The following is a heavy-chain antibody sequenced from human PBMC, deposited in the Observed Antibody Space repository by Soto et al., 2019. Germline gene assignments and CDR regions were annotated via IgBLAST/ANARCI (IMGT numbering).Heavy chain of an antibody. J-gene: IGHJ4*02. Sequence: GGSLRFSCAASGFTFSSYAMHWVRQAPGKGLEWVAVISYDGSNKYYADSVKGRFTISRDNSKNTLYLQMNSLRAEDTAVYYCARGYSGYDLDYWGQGTLVTVSS. V-gene: IGHV3-30-3*01. CDR2: ISYDGSNK. CDR3: ARGYSGYDLDY. CDR1: GFTFSSYA. D-gene: IGHD5-12*01.